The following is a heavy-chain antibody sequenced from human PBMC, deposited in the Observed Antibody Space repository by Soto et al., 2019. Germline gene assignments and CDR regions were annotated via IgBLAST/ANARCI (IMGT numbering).Heavy chain of an antibody. CDR2: TNAGNGNT. CDR3: GRDVFGSSDY. J-gene: IGHJ4*02. CDR1: GYTFTSYA. V-gene: IGHV1-3*01. Sequence: ASVKVSCKASGYTFTSYAMHWVRQAPGQRLEWMGWTNAGNGNTKYSQKFQGRVTITRDTSASTAYMELSSLRSEDTAVYYCGRDVFGSSDYWGQGTPVTVSS. D-gene: IGHD3-10*01.